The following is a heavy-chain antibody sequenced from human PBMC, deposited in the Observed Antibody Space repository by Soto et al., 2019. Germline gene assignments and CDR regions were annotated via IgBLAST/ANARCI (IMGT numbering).Heavy chain of an antibody. CDR3: ARNPYYDFWSGYYFDFDY. Sequence: GGSLRLSCAASGFTFSGSAMHWVRQASGKGLEWVGRIRSKANSYATAYAASVKGRFTISRDDSKNTAYLQMNSLKTEDTAVYYCARNPYYDFWSGYYFDFDYWGQGTLVTVSS. CDR1: GFTFSGSA. V-gene: IGHV3-73*01. CDR2: IRSKANSYAT. J-gene: IGHJ4*02. D-gene: IGHD3-3*01.